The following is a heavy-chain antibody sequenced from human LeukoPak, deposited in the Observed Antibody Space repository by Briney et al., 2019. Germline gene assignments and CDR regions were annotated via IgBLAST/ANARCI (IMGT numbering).Heavy chain of an antibody. CDR2: ISYDGSNK. Sequence: GGSVRLSCAASGFTFSSYGMHWVRQAPGKGLEWVAVISYDGSNKYYADSVKGRFTISRDNSKNTLYLQMNSLRAEDTAVYYCAKERYGHWGQGTLVTVSS. CDR1: GFTFSSYG. CDR3: AKERYGH. J-gene: IGHJ4*02. D-gene: IGHD1-1*01. V-gene: IGHV3-30*18.